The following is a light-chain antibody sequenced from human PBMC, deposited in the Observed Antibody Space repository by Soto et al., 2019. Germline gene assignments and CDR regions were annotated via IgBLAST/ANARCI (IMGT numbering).Light chain of an antibody. Sequence: AIRMTQSPSSLSASTGDRVTITCRASQGISSYLAWYQQKPGKAPKLLIYAASTLQSWVPSRFSGSGSGTDFTLTISCLQSEDFATYYCQQYYSYPLLSFGGGTKVESK. CDR3: QQYYSYPLLS. CDR2: AAS. J-gene: IGKJ4*01. CDR1: QGISSY. V-gene: IGKV1-8*01.